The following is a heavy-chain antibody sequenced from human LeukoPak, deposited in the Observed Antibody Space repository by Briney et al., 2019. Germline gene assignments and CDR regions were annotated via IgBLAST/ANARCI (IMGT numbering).Heavy chain of an antibody. CDR1: GGTFSSYA. Sequence: SVKVSCKASGGTFSSYAISWVRQAPGQGLEWMGGIIPIFGTANYAQKFQGRVTITADKSTSTAYMELSSLRSEDTAVYYCAMRYYYDSSGYYYASFDYWGQGTLVTVSS. D-gene: IGHD3-22*01. J-gene: IGHJ4*02. CDR2: IIPIFGTA. V-gene: IGHV1-69*06. CDR3: AMRYYYDSSGYYYASFDY.